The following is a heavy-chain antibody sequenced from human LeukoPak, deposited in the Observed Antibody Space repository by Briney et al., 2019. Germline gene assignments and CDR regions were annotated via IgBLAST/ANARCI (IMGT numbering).Heavy chain of an antibody. J-gene: IGHJ4*02. CDR1: GYTFTGYY. V-gene: IGHV1-2*02. CDR3: ASPDDYGDYVFSY. Sequence: ASVKVSCKASGYTFTGYYMHWVRQAPGQGLEWMGWINPNSGGTNYAQKFQGRVTMTRDTSISTAYMELSSLRSEDTAVYYCASPDDYGDYVFSYWGQGTLVTVSS. D-gene: IGHD4-17*01. CDR2: INPNSGGT.